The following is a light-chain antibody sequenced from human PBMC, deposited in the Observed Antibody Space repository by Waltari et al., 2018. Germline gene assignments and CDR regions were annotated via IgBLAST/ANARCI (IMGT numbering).Light chain of an antibody. CDR1: SSNTGSNI. CDR3: AAWDDSLNAWL. J-gene: IGLJ3*02. CDR2: NSH. Sequence: QSVLTQPPSASGTPGQRATISCSASSSNTGSNIEYWCQLPPGTAPTLLIYNSHNRPSGVPDRFSGSKSGTSASLAISGLQSEDEADYYCAAWDDSLNAWLFGAGTKLTVL. V-gene: IGLV1-44*01.